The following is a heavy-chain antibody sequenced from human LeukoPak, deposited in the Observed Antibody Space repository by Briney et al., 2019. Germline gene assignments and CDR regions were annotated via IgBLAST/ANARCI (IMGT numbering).Heavy chain of an antibody. CDR1: GFTFSSYG. D-gene: IGHD6-13*01. Sequence: PGGSLRLSCAASGFTFSSYGMHWVRQAPGKGLEWVSSISSSSSYIYYADSVKGRFTISRDNSKNTLYLQMNSLRAEDTAVYYCARAGSSWYYYYMDVWGKGTTVTVSS. J-gene: IGHJ6*03. V-gene: IGHV3-21*01. CDR3: ARAGSSWYYYYMDV. CDR2: ISSSSSYI.